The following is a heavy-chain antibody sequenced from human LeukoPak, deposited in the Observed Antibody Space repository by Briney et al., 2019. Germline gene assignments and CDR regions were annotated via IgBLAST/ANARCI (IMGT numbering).Heavy chain of an antibody. CDR3: ARSDYNDYRGLGF. D-gene: IGHD4-11*01. J-gene: IGHJ4*02. CDR2: IIPSSGST. Sequence: ASVKVSCKSSGYAFTSYHIHWMRQAPGQGLGWMGIIIPSSGSTTYAQKLQGRVTMTRDTSTSTVYMELSSLTSDDTAVYFCARSDYNDYRGLGFWGQGTLVTVSS. V-gene: IGHV1-46*01. CDR1: GYAFTSYH.